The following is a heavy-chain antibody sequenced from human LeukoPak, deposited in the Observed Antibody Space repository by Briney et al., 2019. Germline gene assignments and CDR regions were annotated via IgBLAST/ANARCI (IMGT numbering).Heavy chain of an antibody. CDR1: GGSFSGYY. J-gene: IGHJ5*02. CDR3: ARIEDSGYDYRGWFDP. CDR2: INHSGST. V-gene: IGHV4-34*01. D-gene: IGHD5-12*01. Sequence: SETLSLTCGVSGGSFSGYYWSWIRQPPGKGLEWNGEINHSGSTDYNPPLKSRVTISVDTSKNQFSLKLSSVTAADTAVYYCARIEDSGYDYRGWFDPWGQGTLVTVSS.